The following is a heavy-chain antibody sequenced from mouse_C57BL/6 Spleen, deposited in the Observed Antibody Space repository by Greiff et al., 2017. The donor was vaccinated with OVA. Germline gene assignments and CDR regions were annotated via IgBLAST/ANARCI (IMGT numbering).Heavy chain of an antibody. V-gene: IGHV1-22*01. D-gene: IGHD2-10*01. Sequence: EVQLQQSGPELVKPGASVKMSCKASGYTFTDYNMHWVKQSHGKSLEWVGYINPNTGGTSYNQKFTGKATLTVDKASSTAYMELRSLTSEDSAVYYCSRAYSTFAYWGQGTLVTVSA. CDR1: GYTFTDYN. CDR2: INPNTGGT. J-gene: IGHJ3*01. CDR3: SRAYSTFAY.